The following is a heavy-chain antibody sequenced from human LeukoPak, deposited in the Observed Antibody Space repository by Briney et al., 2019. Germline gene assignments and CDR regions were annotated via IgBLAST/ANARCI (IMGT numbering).Heavy chain of an antibody. J-gene: IGHJ4*02. Sequence: GGSLRLSYAVSGFTFTSYNMNWVRQAPGKGLEWVSSISTSSSYIYYADSVKGRFTISRDNAKNSLYLQMNSLRAEDTAVYYCARGRWSFDYWGQGTLVTVSS. V-gene: IGHV3-21*01. CDR3: ARGRWSFDY. D-gene: IGHD5-24*01. CDR2: ISTSSSYI. CDR1: GFTFTSYN.